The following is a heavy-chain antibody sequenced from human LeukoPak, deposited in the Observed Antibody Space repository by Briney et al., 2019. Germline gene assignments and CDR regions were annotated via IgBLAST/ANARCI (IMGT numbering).Heavy chain of an antibody. Sequence: SETLSLTCTVSGGSISSYYWSWIRQPPGKGLEWIGYIYYSGSTNYNPSLKSRVTISVDTSKNQFSLKLSSVTAADTAVYYCARVYYYGSGSHIDYWGQGTLVTVSS. CDR1: GGSISSYY. J-gene: IGHJ4*02. D-gene: IGHD3-10*01. CDR3: ARVYYYGSGSHIDY. V-gene: IGHV4-59*01. CDR2: IYYSGST.